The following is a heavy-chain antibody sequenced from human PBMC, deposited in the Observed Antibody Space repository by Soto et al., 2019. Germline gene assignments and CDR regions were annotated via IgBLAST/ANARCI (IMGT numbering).Heavy chain of an antibody. Sequence: GGSLRLSCAASGFTFSSYAMSWVRQAPGKGLEWVSAISGSGGSTYYADSVKGRFTISRDNSKNTLDLQMNSLRAEDTAVYYCAKDFRGSYGFDYWGQGTLVTVSS. CDR3: AKDFRGSYGFDY. CDR1: GFTFSSYA. V-gene: IGHV3-23*01. J-gene: IGHJ4*02. CDR2: ISGSGGST. D-gene: IGHD3-10*01.